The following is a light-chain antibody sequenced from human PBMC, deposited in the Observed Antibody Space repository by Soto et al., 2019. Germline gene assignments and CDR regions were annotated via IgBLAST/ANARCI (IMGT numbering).Light chain of an antibody. Sequence: QSALTQPPSASGSPGQSVTFSCTGTSSDVGDNVSWYQQYPGKAPKLMIYDVSQRPSGVPDRFSGSKSGNTASLTVSGLQAEDEADYYCSSYAGSDNLMFGGGTKVTVL. CDR1: SSDVGDN. J-gene: IGLJ3*02. V-gene: IGLV2-8*01. CDR2: DVS. CDR3: SSYAGSDNLM.